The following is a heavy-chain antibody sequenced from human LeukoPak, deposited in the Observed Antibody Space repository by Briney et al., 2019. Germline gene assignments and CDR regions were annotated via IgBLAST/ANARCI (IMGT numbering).Heavy chain of an antibody. Sequence: SETLSLTCAVSGGSISSSNWWSWVRQPPGKGLEWIGEIYHSGSTNYNPPLKSRVTISVDKSKNQFSLKLSSVTAADTAVYYCARDARITIFGVVIPHDAFDIWGQGTMVTVSS. V-gene: IGHV4-4*02. CDR3: ARDARITIFGVVIPHDAFDI. D-gene: IGHD3-3*01. CDR1: GGSISSSNW. J-gene: IGHJ3*02. CDR2: IYHSGST.